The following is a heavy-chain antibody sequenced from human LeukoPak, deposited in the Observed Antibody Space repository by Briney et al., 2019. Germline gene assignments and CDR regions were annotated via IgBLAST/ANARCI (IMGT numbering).Heavy chain of an antibody. J-gene: IGHJ3*02. CDR1: GFTFSAYN. V-gene: IGHV3-13*01. CDR3: TRGGRDGFDI. Sequence: PGGSLRLSCAASGFTFSAYNMHWVRQATGKGLEWVSAIAAAGVTYYSGSVKGRFIISRENAKSSLYLQMNSLRVGDTALYYCTRGGRDGFDIWGQGTMVTVSS. CDR2: IAAAGVT. D-gene: IGHD2-15*01.